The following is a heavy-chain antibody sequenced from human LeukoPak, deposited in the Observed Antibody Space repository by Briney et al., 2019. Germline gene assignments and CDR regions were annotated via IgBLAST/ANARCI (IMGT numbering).Heavy chain of an antibody. CDR2: ISSSGSTI. CDR3: ARGLIAAAAPFDY. CDR1: GFTFSSYE. Sequence: GGSLRLSCAASGFTFSSYEMNWVRQAPGKGLEWVSYISSSGSTIYYADSVKGRFTISRDNAKNSLYLQMNSLRAEDTAVYYCARGLIAAAAPFDYWGQGTLVTASS. V-gene: IGHV3-48*03. D-gene: IGHD6-13*01. J-gene: IGHJ4*02.